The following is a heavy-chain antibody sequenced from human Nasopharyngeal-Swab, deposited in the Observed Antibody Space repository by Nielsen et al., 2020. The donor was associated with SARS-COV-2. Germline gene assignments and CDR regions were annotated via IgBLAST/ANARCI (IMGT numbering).Heavy chain of an antibody. CDR3: AASVVAATEYYYYGMDV. CDR1: GFTFTSSA. J-gene: IGHJ6*02. Sequence: SVKVSCKASGFTFTSSAMQWVRQARGQRLEGIGWIVVGSGNTNYAQKFQERVTITRDMSTSTAYMELSSLRSEDTAVYYCAASVVAATEYYYYGMDVWGQGTTVTVSS. V-gene: IGHV1-58*02. CDR2: IVVGSGNT. D-gene: IGHD2-15*01.